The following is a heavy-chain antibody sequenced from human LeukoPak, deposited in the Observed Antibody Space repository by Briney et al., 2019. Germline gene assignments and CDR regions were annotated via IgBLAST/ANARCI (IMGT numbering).Heavy chain of an antibody. J-gene: IGHJ4*02. D-gene: IGHD2-15*01. Sequence: GGSLRLSCAASGFSFSTYGMHWVRQAPGKGLEWVAVIWYDGNNKYYADSVKGRFTISRDNSKNTLFLQMNSLRAEDSAVYYCARAPPYCSGGACYFDYWGQGTLVTVSS. V-gene: IGHV3-33*08. CDR1: GFSFSTYG. CDR2: IWYDGNNK. CDR3: ARAPPYCSGGACYFDY.